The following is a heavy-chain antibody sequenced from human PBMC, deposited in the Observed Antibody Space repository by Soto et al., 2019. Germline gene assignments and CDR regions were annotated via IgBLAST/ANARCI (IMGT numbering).Heavy chain of an antibody. D-gene: IGHD5-12*01. CDR1: GLTFNIRA. Sequence: GGCTKLSSEACGLTFNIRAMGWVRQEPGKGLEWVSMISATGDDAHYADSVKGRFTISRDNSKNTVYLQMNSLTAEDTALYYCAKNPVGGGYDPNLFDPWGKGTHVTVSS. CDR3: AKNPVGGGYDPNLFDP. J-gene: IGHJ5*02. CDR2: ISATGDDA. V-gene: IGHV3-23*01.